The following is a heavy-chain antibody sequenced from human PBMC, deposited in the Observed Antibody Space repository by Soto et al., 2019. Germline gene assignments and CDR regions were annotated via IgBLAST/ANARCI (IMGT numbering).Heavy chain of an antibody. D-gene: IGHD3-9*01. V-gene: IGHV4-59*08. CDR3: ARHSPDFDWLSQFDY. CDR1: GGSISSYY. CDR2: IVYFGST. J-gene: IGHJ4*02. Sequence: PSETLSLTCTVAGGSISSYYWSWIRQTPGKGLQWIGYIVYFGSTNHIPSLNSRVTFSIDTSKTQLSLKLSSVTAAATAVYYCARHSPDFDWLSQFDYWGKGTLVTVS.